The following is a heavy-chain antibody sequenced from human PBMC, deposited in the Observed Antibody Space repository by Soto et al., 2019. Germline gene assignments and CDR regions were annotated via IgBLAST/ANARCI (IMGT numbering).Heavy chain of an antibody. D-gene: IGHD3-22*01. CDR3: STNYYDSSGYDNWFDP. CDR2: IRSKAYGGTT. V-gene: IGHV3-49*03. J-gene: IGHJ5*02. Sequence: GGSLRLSCTASGFTFGDYAMSWFRQAPGKGLEWVGFIRSKAYGGTTEYGASVKGRFTISRDDSKSIAYLQMNSLKTEDTAVYYCSTNYYDSSGYDNWFDPWGQGTLVTVSS. CDR1: GFTFGDYA.